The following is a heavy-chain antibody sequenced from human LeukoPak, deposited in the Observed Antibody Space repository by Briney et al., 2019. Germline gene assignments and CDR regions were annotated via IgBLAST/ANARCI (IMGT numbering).Heavy chain of an antibody. CDR1: GGTFSSYA. CDR3: AISFRRYCSSTSCSTAYYFDY. J-gene: IGHJ4*02. Sequence: SAKVSCKASGGTFSSYAISWVRQAPGQGLEWMGGIIPIFGTANYAQKFQGRVTITTDESTSTAYMELSSLRSEDTAVYYCAISFRRYCSSTSCSTAYYFDYWGQGTLVTVSS. CDR2: IIPIFGTA. V-gene: IGHV1-69*05. D-gene: IGHD2-2*01.